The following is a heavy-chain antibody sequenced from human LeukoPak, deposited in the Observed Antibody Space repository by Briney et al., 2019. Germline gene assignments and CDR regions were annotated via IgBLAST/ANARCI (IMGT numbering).Heavy chain of an antibody. CDR1: GGSISSGDYY. Sequence: PSQTLSLTCTVSGGSISSGDYYWSWIRQPPGKGLEWFGYIYHSGTTSYNPSLKSRVTISIDRSKNQFSLKLTSVTAADTAVYYCARDWMIGVVPGAPWGQGTLVTVSS. CDR3: ARDWMIGVVPGAP. CDR2: IYHSGTT. V-gene: IGHV4-30-2*01. J-gene: IGHJ5*02. D-gene: IGHD2-2*01.